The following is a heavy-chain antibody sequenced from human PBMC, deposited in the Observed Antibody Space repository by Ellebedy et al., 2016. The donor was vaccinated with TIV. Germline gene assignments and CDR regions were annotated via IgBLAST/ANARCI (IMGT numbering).Heavy chain of an antibody. CDR1: GFTFSHYW. CDR2: INSDGSRT. D-gene: IGHD3-10*01. CDR3: ARDVSYYGSGSINNWFDP. V-gene: IGHV3-74*01. Sequence: PGGSLRLSCAASGFTFSHYWMHWVRQAPGKGLVWVSRINSDGSRTSYADSVKGRFTISSDNAKNTLYLQMNSLRAEDTAVYYCARDVSYYGSGSINNWFDPWGQGTLLTVSS. J-gene: IGHJ5*02.